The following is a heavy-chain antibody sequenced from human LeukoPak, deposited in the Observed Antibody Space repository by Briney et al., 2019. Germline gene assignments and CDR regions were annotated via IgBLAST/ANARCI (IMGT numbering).Heavy chain of an antibody. J-gene: IGHJ4*02. D-gene: IGHD3-9*01. CDR1: GGSISSGSYY. CDR2: IYTSGST. Sequence: SETLSLTCTVSGGSISSGSYYWSWIQQPAGKGLEWIGRIYTSGSTNYNPSLKSRVTISVDTSKNQFSLKLSSVTAADTAVYYCARGLRYFDWLPRGEFDYWGQGTLVTVSS. V-gene: IGHV4-61*02. CDR3: ARGLRYFDWLPRGEFDY.